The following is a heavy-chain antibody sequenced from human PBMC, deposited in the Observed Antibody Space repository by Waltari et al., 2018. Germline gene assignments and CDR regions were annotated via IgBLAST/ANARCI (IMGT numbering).Heavy chain of an antibody. Sequence: QVQLVQSGAEVKKPGSSVKVSCKASGGTFSSYAISWVRQAPGQGLEWMVGIIPIFGTANYAQKFQGRVTITTDESMSTAYMELSSLRSEDTAVYYCARDERSSSWPYYFDYWGQGTLVTVSS. D-gene: IGHD6-13*01. CDR1: GGTFSSYA. V-gene: IGHV1-69*05. CDR2: IIPIFGTA. CDR3: ARDERSSSWPYYFDY. J-gene: IGHJ4*02.